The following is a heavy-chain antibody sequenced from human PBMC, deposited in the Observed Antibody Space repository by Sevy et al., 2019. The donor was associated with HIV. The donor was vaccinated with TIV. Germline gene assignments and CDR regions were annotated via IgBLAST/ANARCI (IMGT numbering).Heavy chain of an antibody. J-gene: IGHJ4*02. D-gene: IGHD4-4*01. CDR1: GFTFSNAW. Sequence: GESLKISCAASGFTFSNAWMSWVRQAPGRGLEWVGRIRSTPDGGPADYAAPVKGRFTISRDDSKNTPYLQMNSLKTEDTALYYCTTDAHDYSNYPSPYYFDNWGQGTLVTVSS. V-gene: IGHV3-15*01. CDR2: IRSTPDGGPA. CDR3: TTDAHDYSNYPSPYYFDN.